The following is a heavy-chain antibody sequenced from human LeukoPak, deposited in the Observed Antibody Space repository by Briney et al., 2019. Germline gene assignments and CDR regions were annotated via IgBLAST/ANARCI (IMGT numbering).Heavy chain of an antibody. Sequence: PGGSLRLPCAASRFTFTGNWMSWVRQAPGKGLEWVANIGPDGSEKYYVDSVKGRFTISRDNAKKSLYLEMNSLRAEDTATYYCASSGYSPLGYWGQGTLVTVSS. CDR2: IGPDGSEK. CDR1: RFTFTGNW. CDR3: ASSGYSPLGY. V-gene: IGHV3-7*01. D-gene: IGHD3-22*01. J-gene: IGHJ4*02.